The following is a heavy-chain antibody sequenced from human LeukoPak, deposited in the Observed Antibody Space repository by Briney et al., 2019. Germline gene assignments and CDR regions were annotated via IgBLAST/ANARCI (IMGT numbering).Heavy chain of an antibody. CDR1: GYTFTSYY. CDR2: INPSGGST. Sequence: ASVKVSCKASGYTFTSYYMHWVRQAPGQGLEWMGIINPSGGSTSYAQKFQGRVTMTRGMSTSTVYMELSSLRSEDTAVYYCAGAYSGSYYDYWGQGTLVTVSS. CDR3: AGAYSGSYYDY. J-gene: IGHJ4*02. V-gene: IGHV1-46*01. D-gene: IGHD1-26*01.